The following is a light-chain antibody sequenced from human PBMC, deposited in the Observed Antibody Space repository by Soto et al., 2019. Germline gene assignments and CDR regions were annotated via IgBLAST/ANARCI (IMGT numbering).Light chain of an antibody. CDR1: SGHSNYA. CDR2: LNSDGSH. Sequence: QLVLTQSPSASASLGASVKLTCTLSSGHSNYAIAWHQQQSEKGPRYLMKLNSDGSHSKGDGIPDRFSGSSSGAERYLTISSLQSEDDADYYCQTWGSGIVVFGGGTNVTVL. V-gene: IGLV4-69*01. CDR3: QTWGSGIVV. J-gene: IGLJ2*01.